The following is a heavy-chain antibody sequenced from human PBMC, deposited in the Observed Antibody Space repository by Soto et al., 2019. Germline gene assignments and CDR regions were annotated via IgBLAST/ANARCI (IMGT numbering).Heavy chain of an antibody. V-gene: IGHV1-69*13. CDR1: GGTFSSYA. D-gene: IGHD6-13*01. CDR3: ARNEPGIAAAGIEYYYYGMDV. J-gene: IGHJ6*02. Sequence: ASVKVSCKASGGTFSSYAISWVRQAPGQGLEWMGGIIPIFGTANYAQKFQGRVTITADESTSTAYMELSSLRSEDTAVYYCARNEPGIAAAGIEYYYYGMDVWGQGTTVTVSS. CDR2: IIPIFGTA.